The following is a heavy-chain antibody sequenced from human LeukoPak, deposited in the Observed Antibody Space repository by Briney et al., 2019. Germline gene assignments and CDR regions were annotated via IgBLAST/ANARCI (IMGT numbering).Heavy chain of an antibody. D-gene: IGHD3-10*01. CDR2: IRWNSGSI. Sequence: SLRLSCAASGFTFDDYAMHCVRQAPGKGLEWVSGIRWNSGSIGYADSVKGRFTISRDNDKNSLYLQMNSLRAEDTALYYCAKDMKPGAAHLASFDYWGQGTLVTVSS. CDR1: GFTFDDYA. V-gene: IGHV3-9*01. CDR3: AKDMKPGAAHLASFDY. J-gene: IGHJ4*02.